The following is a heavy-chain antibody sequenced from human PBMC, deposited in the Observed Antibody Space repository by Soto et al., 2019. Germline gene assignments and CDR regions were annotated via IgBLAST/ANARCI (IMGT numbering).Heavy chain of an antibody. Sequence: SETLSLTCTVSGGSISSYYWSWIRQPPGKGLEWIGYIYYSGSTNYNPSLKSRVTISVDTSKNQFSLKLSSVTAADTAVYYCASGPYCSSTSCYSDYYYMDVWGKGTTVTVSS. J-gene: IGHJ6*03. CDR1: GGSISSYY. V-gene: IGHV4-59*08. D-gene: IGHD2-2*01. CDR3: ASGPYCSSTSCYSDYYYMDV. CDR2: IYYSGST.